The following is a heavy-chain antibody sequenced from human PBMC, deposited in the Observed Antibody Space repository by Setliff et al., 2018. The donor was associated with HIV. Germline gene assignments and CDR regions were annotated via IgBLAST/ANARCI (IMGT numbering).Heavy chain of an antibody. CDR3: ASPYENNSGPDY. CDR2: INTSGGSA. CDR1: GYTFTTYP. J-gene: IGHJ4*02. V-gene: IGHV1-46*01. D-gene: IGHD7-27*01. Sequence: GASVKVSCKASGYTFTTYPMHWVRQAPGQGPEWMGVINTSGGSAGYAEKFRGRVTMTRDTSITTVYMVLNRLTPGDTAVYYCASPYENNSGPDYWGQGTPVTVSS.